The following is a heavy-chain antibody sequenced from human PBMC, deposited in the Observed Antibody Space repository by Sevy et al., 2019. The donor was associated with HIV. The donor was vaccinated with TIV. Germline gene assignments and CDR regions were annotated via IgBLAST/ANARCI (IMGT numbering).Heavy chain of an antibody. Sequence: GGSLRLSCAASGFTFGNYAMTWVRQAPGKGLEWVSSLGGDGRGTQYADSVKGRFSISRDNSRNTMYLQMNSLRVEDTAVYFCTKDHSSGNGVYDAFDLWGQGTVVTVSS. V-gene: IGHV3-23*01. J-gene: IGHJ3*01. CDR3: TKDHSSGNGVYDAFDL. CDR2: LGGDGRGT. CDR1: GFTFGNYA. D-gene: IGHD2-8*01.